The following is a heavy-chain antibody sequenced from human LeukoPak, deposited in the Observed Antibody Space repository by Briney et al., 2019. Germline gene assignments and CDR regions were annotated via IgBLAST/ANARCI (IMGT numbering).Heavy chain of an antibody. V-gene: IGHV4-38-2*02. CDR1: GYSISSGYY. CDR3: AREGLAVVPDAFDI. D-gene: IGHD6-19*01. Sequence: SETLSLTCTVSGYSISSGYYWGWIRQPPGKGLEWIGSIYHSGSTYYNPSLKSRVTISVDTSKNQFSLKLSSVTAADTAVYYCAREGLAVVPDAFDIWGQGTMVTVSS. J-gene: IGHJ3*02. CDR2: IYHSGST.